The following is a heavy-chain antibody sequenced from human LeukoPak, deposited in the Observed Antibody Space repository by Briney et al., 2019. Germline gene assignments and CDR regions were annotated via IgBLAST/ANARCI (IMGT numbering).Heavy chain of an antibody. CDR3: ARDNPSPVAGDYYYYYMDV. CDR1: GFTFSSYA. J-gene: IGHJ6*03. Sequence: GGSLRLSCAASGFTFSSYAMHWVRQAPGKGLEYVSAISSNGGSTYYANSVKGRFTISRDNSKNTLYLQMGSLRAEDMAVYYCARDNPSPVAGDYYYYYMDVWGKGTTVTISS. V-gene: IGHV3-64*01. CDR2: ISSNGGST. D-gene: IGHD6-19*01.